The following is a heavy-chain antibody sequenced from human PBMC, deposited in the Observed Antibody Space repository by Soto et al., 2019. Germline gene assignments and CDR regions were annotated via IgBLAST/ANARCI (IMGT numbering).Heavy chain of an antibody. CDR2: ISSSSSYI. J-gene: IGHJ4*02. V-gene: IGHV3-21*01. CDR3: ARGGYDILTGFLFDY. Sequence: GGSLRLSCAASGFTFSSYSMNWVRQAPGKGLEWVSSISSSSSYIYYADSVKGRFTITRDNAKNSLYLQMNSLRAEDTAVYYCARGGYDILTGFLFDYWGQGTLVTVSS. CDR1: GFTFSSYS. D-gene: IGHD3-9*01.